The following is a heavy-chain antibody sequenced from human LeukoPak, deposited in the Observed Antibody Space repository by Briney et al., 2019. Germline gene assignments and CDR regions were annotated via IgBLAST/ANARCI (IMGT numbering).Heavy chain of an antibody. Sequence: SVKVSCKASGYTFTSYYMHWVRQAPGQGLEWMGGIIPVFGTASYAEKFQGRVTITTDESTTTAYMEMSSLTSEDTAVYYCARGYYYGSESYWHTKWFDPWGQGTLVTVSS. V-gene: IGHV1-69*05. CDR2: IIPVFGTA. CDR1: GYTFTSYY. D-gene: IGHD3-10*01. CDR3: ARGYYYGSESYWHTKWFDP. J-gene: IGHJ5*02.